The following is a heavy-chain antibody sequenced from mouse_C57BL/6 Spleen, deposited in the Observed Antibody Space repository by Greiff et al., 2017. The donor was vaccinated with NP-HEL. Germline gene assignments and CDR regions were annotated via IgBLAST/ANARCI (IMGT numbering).Heavy chain of an antibody. CDR1: GYSITSGYY. CDR3: GRGGYYDAMDY. D-gene: IGHD2-2*01. CDR2: ISYDGSN. V-gene: IGHV3-6*01. J-gene: IGHJ4*01. Sequence: EVKLMESGPGLVKPSQSLSLTCSVTGYSITSGYYWNWIRQFPGNKLEWMGYISYDGSNNYNPSLKNRISITRDTSKNQFFLKLNSVTTEDTATYYCGRGGYYDAMDYWGQGTSVTVSS.